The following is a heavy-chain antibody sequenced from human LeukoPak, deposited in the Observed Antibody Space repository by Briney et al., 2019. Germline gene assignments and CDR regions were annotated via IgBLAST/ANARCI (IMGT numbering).Heavy chain of an antibody. CDR1: GFTFSSYA. Sequence: GGSLRLSCAASGFTFSSYAMHWVRQAPGKGLEWVAVISYDGSNKYYADSVKGRFTISRDNSKNTLYLQMNSLRAEDTAVYYCARDQGIAAAGNAFDIWGQGTMVTVSS. J-gene: IGHJ3*02. D-gene: IGHD6-13*01. CDR3: ARDQGIAAAGNAFDI. CDR2: ISYDGSNK. V-gene: IGHV3-30-3*01.